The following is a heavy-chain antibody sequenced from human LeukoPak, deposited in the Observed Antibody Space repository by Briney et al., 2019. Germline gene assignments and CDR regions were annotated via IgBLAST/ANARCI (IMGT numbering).Heavy chain of an antibody. Sequence: SETLSLTCTVSGGSVSSYYWSWIRQPAGKGLEWIGRIYSSGTTNYNPSLMSRVTMSVDTSKNHFSLKLSSVTAADTAVYYCARGITAAGNVNWFDPWGQGTLVTVSS. CDR1: GGSVSSYY. CDR3: ARGITAAGNVNWFDP. J-gene: IGHJ5*02. V-gene: IGHV4-4*07. CDR2: IYSSGTT. D-gene: IGHD6-13*01.